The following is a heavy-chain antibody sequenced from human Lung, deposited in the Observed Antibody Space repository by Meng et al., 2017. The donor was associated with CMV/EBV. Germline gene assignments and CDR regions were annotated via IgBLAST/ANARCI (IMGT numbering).Heavy chain of an antibody. CDR1: GGSISSSKW. Sequence: SDTLSLTCIVSGGSISSSKWWNWVRQPPGKGLEWIGAIHHSGTTNYNTSLKSRVIMSVDKSKSQLSLSLTSVTAADTAVYFCARADSSYFDVGAYYPDAFDIWGQGTVVTVSS. CDR2: IHHSGTT. V-gene: IGHV4/OR15-8*03. D-gene: IGHD3-22*01. CDR3: ARADSSYFDVGAYYPDAFDI. J-gene: IGHJ3*02.